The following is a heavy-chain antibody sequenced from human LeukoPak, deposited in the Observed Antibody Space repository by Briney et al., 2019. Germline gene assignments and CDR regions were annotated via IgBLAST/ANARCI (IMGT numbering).Heavy chain of an antibody. V-gene: IGHV4-59*01. Sequence: SETLSLTCTVSGGSISSYYWSWLRQPPGKGMEGNWYIYYSGSTNYNPSLKSRVTISVATSKNQFSLELSSVTAADTAVYYCAREGLGDYYFDYWGQGTLVTVSS. D-gene: IGHD4-17*01. CDR2: IYYSGST. CDR3: AREGLGDYYFDY. CDR1: GGSISSYY. J-gene: IGHJ4*02.